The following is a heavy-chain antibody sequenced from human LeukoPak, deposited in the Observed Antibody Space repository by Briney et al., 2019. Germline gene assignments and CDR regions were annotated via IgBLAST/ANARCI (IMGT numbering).Heavy chain of an antibody. Sequence: GGSLRLSCAASGFTLNSYSMDWVRQAPGKGLEWVSSISSSSDYIYYADSVKGRFTISRDNARNSMYLQMNSLRAEDTAVYYCATLTAAAAGYWGQGTLVTVSS. CDR2: ISSSSDYI. CDR3: ATLTAAAAGY. D-gene: IGHD6-13*01. V-gene: IGHV3-21*04. CDR1: GFTLNSYS. J-gene: IGHJ4*02.